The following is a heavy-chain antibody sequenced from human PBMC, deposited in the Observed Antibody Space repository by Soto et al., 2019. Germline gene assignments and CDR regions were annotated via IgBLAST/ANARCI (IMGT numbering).Heavy chain of an antibody. D-gene: IGHD3-22*01. V-gene: IGHV3-15*07. CDR2: IKSKGHGGTT. Sequence: GGSLRLSCAASGFAFSNAWINWVRQAPGKGLEWVGRIKSKGHGGTTDFAAPVRGRFAISRDDSRNLVYMQINSLNTEDTAVYYCTTDSYTSVIVVRFDYWGHGT. CDR3: TTDSYTSVIVVRFDY. J-gene: IGHJ4*01. CDR1: GFAFSNAW.